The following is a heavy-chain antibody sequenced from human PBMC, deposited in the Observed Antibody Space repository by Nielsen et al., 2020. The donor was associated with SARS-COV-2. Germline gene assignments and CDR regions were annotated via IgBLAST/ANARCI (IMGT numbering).Heavy chain of an antibody. CDR2: IGGNGRNI. D-gene: IGHD3-10*01. J-gene: IGHJ6*02. Sequence: GESLKISCAASGFPFSSYEMNWVRQAPGKALEWLSYIGGNGRNIFYADSVKGRFTISRDNAENSLSLQMNSLRAEDTAVYYCAKGGLYYYGSGSYEYGMDVWGQGTMVTVSS. CDR1: GFPFSSYE. V-gene: IGHV3-48*03. CDR3: AKGGLYYYGSGSYEYGMDV.